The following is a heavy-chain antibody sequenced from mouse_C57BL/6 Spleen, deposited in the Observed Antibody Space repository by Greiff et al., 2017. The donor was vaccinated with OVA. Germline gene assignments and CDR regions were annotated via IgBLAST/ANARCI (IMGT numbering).Heavy chain of an antibody. Sequence: DVQIQESGGGLVQPGGSMKLSCVASGFTFSNYWMNWVRQSPEKGLEWVAQIRLKSDNYATHYAESVKGRFTISRDDSKSSVYLQMNNLRAEDTGIYYCTAGYYAQYYFDYWGQGTTLTVSS. CDR3: TAGYYAQYYFDY. J-gene: IGHJ2*01. CDR1: GFTFSNYW. V-gene: IGHV6-3*01. CDR2: IRLKSDNYAT. D-gene: IGHD2-1*01.